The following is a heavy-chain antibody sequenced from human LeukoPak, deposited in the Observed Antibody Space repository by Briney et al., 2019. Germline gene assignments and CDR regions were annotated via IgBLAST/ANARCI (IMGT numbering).Heavy chain of an antibody. D-gene: IGHD3-10*01. CDR1: GFTFSSYS. V-gene: IGHV3-53*01. CDR3: ARTRFGELLGAFDI. Sequence: GGSLRLSCAASGFTFSSYSMNWVRQAPGKGLEWVSVIYSGGSTYYADSVKGRFTISRDNSKNTLYLQMNSLRAEDTAVYYCARTRFGELLGAFDIWGQGTMVTVSS. J-gene: IGHJ3*02. CDR2: IYSGGST.